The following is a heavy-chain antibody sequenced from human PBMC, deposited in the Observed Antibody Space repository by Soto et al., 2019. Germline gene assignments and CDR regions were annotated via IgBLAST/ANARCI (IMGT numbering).Heavy chain of an antibody. Sequence: ASVTVSCKASGYTFTSYGISWVRQAPGQGLEWMGWISAYNGNTNYAQKLQGRVTMTTDTSTSTAYMELRSLRSDDTAVYYCARDRESSSWYVGIYYYYYGMDVWGQGTTVTVSS. CDR2: ISAYNGNT. CDR1: GYTFTSYG. CDR3: ARDRESSSWYVGIYYYYYGMDV. V-gene: IGHV1-18*01. J-gene: IGHJ6*02. D-gene: IGHD6-13*01.